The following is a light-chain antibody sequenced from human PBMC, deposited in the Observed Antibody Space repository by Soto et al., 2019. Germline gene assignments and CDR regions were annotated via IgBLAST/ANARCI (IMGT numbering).Light chain of an antibody. V-gene: IGKV3-15*01. CDR3: QPSHNRWT. CDR2: GAS. Sequence: EIEVTKNPSTLPVSPGERATLSCRASQSVSSNLVWYQQKPGQAPRLLIYGASTRVTGIPARFSGSGSGTEFTLTSISMPSEDFAVYYCQPSHNRWTCAEGTKVDIK. J-gene: IGKJ1*01. CDR1: QSVSSN.